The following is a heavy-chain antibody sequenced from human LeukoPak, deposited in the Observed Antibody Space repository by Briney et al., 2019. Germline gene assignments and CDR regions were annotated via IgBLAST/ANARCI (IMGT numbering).Heavy chain of an antibody. CDR1: GYSFTSYW. J-gene: IGHJ4*02. CDR3: ASTYYYDSSGYYYFDY. D-gene: IGHD3-22*01. V-gene: IGHV5-10-1*01. CDR2: IDPSDSYT. Sequence: GESLKISCKCSGYSFTSYWISWVRQMPGKGLEWMGRIDPSDSYTNYSPSFQGHVTISADKSISTAYLQWSSLKASDTAMYYCASTYYYDSSGYYYFDYWGQGTLVTVSS.